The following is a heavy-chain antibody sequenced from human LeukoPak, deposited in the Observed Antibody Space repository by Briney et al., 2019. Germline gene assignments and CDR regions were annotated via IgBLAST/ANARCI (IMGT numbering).Heavy chain of an antibody. D-gene: IGHD2-8*02. Sequence: GGSLRLSCAASGFTFSSYGMSWVRQAPGKGLEWVSAISGSGGSTYYADSVKGRFTISRDNSKNTLYLQMNSLRAEDTAVYYCAKDGGVWNYYFDYWGQGTLVTVSS. J-gene: IGHJ4*02. CDR3: AKDGGVWNYYFDY. CDR1: GFTFSSYG. V-gene: IGHV3-23*01. CDR2: ISGSGGST.